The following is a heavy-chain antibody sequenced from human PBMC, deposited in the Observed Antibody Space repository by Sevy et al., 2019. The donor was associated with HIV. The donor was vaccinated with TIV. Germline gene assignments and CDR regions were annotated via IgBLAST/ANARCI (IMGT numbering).Heavy chain of an antibody. CDR3: ARDGGCSSTSCLLYFDY. V-gene: IGHV3-33*01. J-gene: IGHJ4*02. CDR2: IWYDGTNR. CDR1: GFSISGYG. D-gene: IGHD2-2*01. Sequence: GGSLRLSCAASGFSISGYGMHWVRQAPGKGLEWVAVIWYDGTNREYADSVKGRFTISRDNSKNTLYLQMNSLRVEDTAVYYCARDGGCSSTSCLLYFDYWGQGTLVTVSS.